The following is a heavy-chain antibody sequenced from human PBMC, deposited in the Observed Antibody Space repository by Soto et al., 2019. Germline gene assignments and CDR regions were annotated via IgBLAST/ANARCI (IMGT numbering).Heavy chain of an antibody. V-gene: IGHV3-23*01. CDR1: GFTFSSYA. J-gene: IGHJ4*02. Sequence: EVQGLESGGALAQPGGSLRLSCAASGFTFSSYAMSWVRQAPGKGLEWVSAISGSGGSRNYADSVKGRFTISRDNSKNTVYLQMNSLRAEDQAVYYCAKDRYSLAVAEPVFDYWGKGTLVTVSS. CDR2: ISGSGGSR. CDR3: AKDRYSLAVAEPVFDY. D-gene: IGHD6-19*01.